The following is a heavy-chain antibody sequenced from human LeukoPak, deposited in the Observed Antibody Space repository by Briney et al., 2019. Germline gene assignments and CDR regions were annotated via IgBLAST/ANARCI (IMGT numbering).Heavy chain of an antibody. V-gene: IGHV4-59*01. CDR2: IYYSGST. D-gene: IGHD5-18*01. J-gene: IGHJ6*03. CDR1: GASFSGYY. Sequence: SETLSLTCADYGASFSGYYWSWIRQPPGKGLEWIGYIYYSGSTNYNPSLKSRVTISVDTSKNQFSLKLSSVTAADTAVYYCARDGYSYGYSHYYYMDVWGKGTTVTVSS. CDR3: ARDGYSYGYSHYYYMDV.